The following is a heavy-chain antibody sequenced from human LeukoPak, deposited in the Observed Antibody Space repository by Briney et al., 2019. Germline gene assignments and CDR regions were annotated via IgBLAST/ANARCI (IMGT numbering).Heavy chain of an antibody. CDR3: AKVPTSGWYREFDF. D-gene: IGHD6-19*01. CDR1: GFTLSSYA. CDR2: ISHDGSNE. Sequence: GGSLRLSCAASGFTLSSYAMHWVRQAPGKGLEWVAVISHDGSNENYADSMKGRFTISRDNSKNTLYLQMNSLTAEDTAVYYCAKVPTSGWYREFDFWGQGTLVTVSS. J-gene: IGHJ4*02. V-gene: IGHV3-30*04.